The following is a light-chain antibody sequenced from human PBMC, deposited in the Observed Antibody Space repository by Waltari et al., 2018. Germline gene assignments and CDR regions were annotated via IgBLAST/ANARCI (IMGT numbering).Light chain of an antibody. CDR3: QQYNKWPLT. Sequence: EIVMTQSPATLSVTPGERVTLSCRASQSVRSNLAWYQQKPGQAPRLLIYGASTRATGIPVRFSGSGSGTEFTLTISSLQSEDFAVYYCQQYNKWPLTFGGGTKVEIK. CDR1: QSVRSN. CDR2: GAS. J-gene: IGKJ4*01. V-gene: IGKV3-15*01.